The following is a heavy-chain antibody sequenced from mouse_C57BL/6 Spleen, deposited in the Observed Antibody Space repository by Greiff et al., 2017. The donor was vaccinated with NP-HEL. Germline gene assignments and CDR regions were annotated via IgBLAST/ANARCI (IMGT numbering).Heavy chain of an antibody. CDR2: INPNNGGT. CDR1: GYTFTDYY. J-gene: IGHJ3*01. Sequence: VQLQQSGPELVKPGASVKISCKASGYTFTDYYMNWVKQSHGKSLEWIGDINPNNGGTSYNQKFKGKATLTVDKSSSTAYMELRSLTSEDSAVYYCASSPYYYGSRGAYWGQGTLVTVSA. CDR3: ASSPYYYGSRGAY. D-gene: IGHD1-1*01. V-gene: IGHV1-26*01.